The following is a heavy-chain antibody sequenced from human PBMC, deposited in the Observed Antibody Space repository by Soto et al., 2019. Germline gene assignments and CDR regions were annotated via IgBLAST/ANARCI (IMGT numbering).Heavy chain of an antibody. V-gene: IGHV1-8*01. Sequence: QVQLVQSGAEVKKPGASVKVSCKASGYTFSDHDINWVRQASGQGPEWLGRMNPNSGDTGYAQNFQGRVTMTRDTYKRTAYMELSSVRSEDTVVYYCARVGVNWYDDYVEYWGQGTLVTVSS. J-gene: IGHJ4*02. CDR1: GYTFSDHD. D-gene: IGHD1-1*01. CDR3: ARVGVNWYDDYVEY. CDR2: MNPNSGDT.